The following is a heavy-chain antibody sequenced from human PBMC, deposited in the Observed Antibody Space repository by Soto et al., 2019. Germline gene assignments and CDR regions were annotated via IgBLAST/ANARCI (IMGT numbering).Heavy chain of an antibody. CDR2: ISSSGGNT. J-gene: IGHJ4*02. CDR3: AKDFVLSGAAWYYFDS. CDR1: GFTFSRYA. Sequence: GSLRLSCATSGFTFSRYAMSWVRQAPGKGLEWVSAISSSGGNTYYADSVKGRFIISRDNSKNTVSLQMNSLRVEDTAVYYCAKDFVLSGAAWYYFDSWGQGTLVTVSS. D-gene: IGHD6-25*01. V-gene: IGHV3-23*01.